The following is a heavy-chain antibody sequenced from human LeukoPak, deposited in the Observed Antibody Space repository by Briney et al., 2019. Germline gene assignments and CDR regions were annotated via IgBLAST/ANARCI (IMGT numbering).Heavy chain of an antibody. Sequence: GASVKVSCKASGGTFSSYAISWVRQAPGQGLEWMGGIIPIFGTANYAQKFQGRVAITADKSTSTAYMELSSLRSEDTAVYYCARDLIGATYCGADCNQADDAFDIWGQGTMVTVSS. J-gene: IGHJ3*02. CDR2: IIPIFGTA. D-gene: IGHD2-21*02. CDR3: ARDLIGATYCGADCNQADDAFDI. CDR1: GGTFSSYA. V-gene: IGHV1-69*06.